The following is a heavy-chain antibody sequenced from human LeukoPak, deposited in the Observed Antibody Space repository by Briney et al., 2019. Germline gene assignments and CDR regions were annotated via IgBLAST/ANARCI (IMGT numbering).Heavy chain of an antibody. J-gene: IGHJ3*02. Sequence: SETLSLTCTVSGGSISSYYWSWLRQPPGKGLEWIGYIYDSGSTNYNPSLKRRVTISVDTSKNHFSLKLSSVTAADTAVYYCACLTTADAFDIWGQGTMVTVSS. V-gene: IGHV4-59*01. CDR2: IYDSGST. CDR3: ACLTTADAFDI. D-gene: IGHD3-22*01. CDR1: GGSISSYY.